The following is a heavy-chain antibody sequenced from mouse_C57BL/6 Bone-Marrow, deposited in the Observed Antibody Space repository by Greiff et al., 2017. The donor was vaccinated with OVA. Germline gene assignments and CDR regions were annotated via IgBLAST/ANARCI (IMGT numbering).Heavy chain of an antibody. J-gene: IGHJ2*01. V-gene: IGHV5-6*02. Sequence: DVKLVESGGDLVKPGGSLKLSCAASGFTFSSYGMSWVRRTPDKRLEWVATISSGGSYTYYPDSVKGRFTISRDNAKNTLYLQMSSLKSEDTAMYYCARHYYGSSYYWGQGTTLTVSS. CDR2: ISSGGSYT. CDR3: ARHYYGSSYY. CDR1: GFTFSSYG. D-gene: IGHD1-1*01.